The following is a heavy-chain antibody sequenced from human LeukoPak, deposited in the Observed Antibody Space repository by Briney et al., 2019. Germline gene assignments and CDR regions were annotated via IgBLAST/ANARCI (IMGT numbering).Heavy chain of an antibody. CDR2: ISAYNGNT. CDR1: GYTFTSYG. CDR3: ARNPSHGQREDAFDI. J-gene: IGHJ3*02. V-gene: IGHV1-18*01. Sequence: GASVKVSCKASGYTFTSYGISWVRQAPGQGLEWMGWISAYNGNTNYAQKFQGRVTITTDESTSTAYMELSSLRSEDTAVYYCARNPSHGQREDAFDIWGQGTMVAVSS. D-gene: IGHD2-8*01.